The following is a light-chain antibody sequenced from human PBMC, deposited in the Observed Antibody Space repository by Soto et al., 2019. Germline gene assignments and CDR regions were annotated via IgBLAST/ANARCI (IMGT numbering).Light chain of an antibody. CDR2: DVR. Sequence: QSALTQPASVSGSPGQSIAISCTGTSSDVGLYDYVSWYQQHPGKAPELIIADVRHRPSGVSDRFSGSKSGNTASLTISGLQAEDEADYYCSSYTNSGSVIFGGGTKLTVL. V-gene: IGLV2-14*03. CDR3: SSYTNSGSVI. CDR1: SSDVGLYDY. J-gene: IGLJ2*01.